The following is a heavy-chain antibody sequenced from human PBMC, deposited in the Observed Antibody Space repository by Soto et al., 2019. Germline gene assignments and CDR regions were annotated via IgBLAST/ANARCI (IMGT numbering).Heavy chain of an antibody. CDR2: VKNKNDGGTT. V-gene: IGHV3-15*07. CDR3: TIDSHITPIIVRFDY. D-gene: IGHD3-10*01. Sequence: GGSLRLSCAASGFTFSNAWINWVRQAPGKGLEWVGRVKNKNDGGTTDFAAPVKGRFAISRDDSKNMVYLEMNNLQTEDTAIYYCTIDSHITPIIVRFDYWGHGTLVTVSS. J-gene: IGHJ4*01. CDR1: GFTFSNAW.